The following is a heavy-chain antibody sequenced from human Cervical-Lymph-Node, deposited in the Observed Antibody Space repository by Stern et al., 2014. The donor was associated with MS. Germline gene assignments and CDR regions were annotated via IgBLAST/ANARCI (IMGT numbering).Heavy chain of an antibody. CDR2: IDLEDKK. J-gene: IGHJ4*02. Sequence: QITLKESGPALVKPTQTLTLTCTFSGFSLVTSGVRVSWIRQPPGKALEWLVSIDLEDKKFYNPSLMTRLTISKDTSKNQVVLTMTNVDPVDTATYYCARMMGSGYRHYFDYWGQGTPVTVS. D-gene: IGHD3-3*01. V-gene: IGHV2-70*04. CDR1: GFSLVTSGVR. CDR3: ARMMGSGYRHYFDY.